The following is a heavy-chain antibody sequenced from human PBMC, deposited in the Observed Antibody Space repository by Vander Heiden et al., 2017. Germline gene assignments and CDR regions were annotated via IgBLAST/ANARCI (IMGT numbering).Heavy chain of an antibody. CDR2: IYASGST. Sequence: QVQLQESGPGLVKPSETLSLTCTVSGGSISSYYRRWIRQSAEKGLECIGRIYASGSTNYNPALKGRVTMSVDTSKNQFSLKLNSVTAADTALYYCARDRSGSGSYFAAFDIWGQGTMVTVSS. V-gene: IGHV4-4*07. J-gene: IGHJ3*02. CDR1: GGSISSYY. CDR3: ARDRSGSGSYFAAFDI. D-gene: IGHD3-10*01.